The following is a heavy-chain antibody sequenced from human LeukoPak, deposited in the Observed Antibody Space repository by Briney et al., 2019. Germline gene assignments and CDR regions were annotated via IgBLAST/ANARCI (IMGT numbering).Heavy chain of an antibody. Sequence: GGSLRLSCAASGFAFSHAWIHWVRQAPGKGLEWVGRIKTHNAGGTTDFAAPVRGRFTMSRDDSKNTLYLQMNSLKTEDTAVYYCARASDSITGTTGNWFDPWGQGTLVTVSS. D-gene: IGHD1-7*01. CDR1: GFAFSHAW. J-gene: IGHJ5*02. CDR2: IKTHNAGGTT. V-gene: IGHV3-15*01. CDR3: ARASDSITGTTGNWFDP.